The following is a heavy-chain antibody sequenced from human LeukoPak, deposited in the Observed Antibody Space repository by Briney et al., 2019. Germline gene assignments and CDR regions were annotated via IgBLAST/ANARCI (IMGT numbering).Heavy chain of an antibody. V-gene: IGHV3-23*01. J-gene: IGHJ6*03. D-gene: IGHD5-12*01. CDR2: IIGSGGST. CDR3: AKTYYSGYALSYYYYMDV. CDR1: GFTLTSYG. Sequence: GGSLRLSSAASGFTLTSYGMSWVRHGPGKGLEWVSAIIGSGGSTYSADSVKSRFTISRDNSKNTLYLQMNSLRAEDTAVYYCAKTYYSGYALSYYYYMDVWGKGTTVTISS.